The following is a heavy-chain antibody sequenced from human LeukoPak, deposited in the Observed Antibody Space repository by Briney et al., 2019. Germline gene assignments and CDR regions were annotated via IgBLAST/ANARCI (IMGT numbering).Heavy chain of an antibody. D-gene: IGHD5-18*01. V-gene: IGHV3-43D*04. J-gene: IGHJ4*02. CDR3: AKPTSTGYSYGLVY. CDR2: ISWDGGST. CDR1: GFTFDDYA. Sequence: GGSLRLSCAAPGFTFDDYAMHWVRQAPGKGLEWVSLISWDGGSTYYADSVKGRFTISRDNSKNSLYLQMNSLRAEDTALYYCAKPTSTGYSYGLVYWGQGTLVTVSS.